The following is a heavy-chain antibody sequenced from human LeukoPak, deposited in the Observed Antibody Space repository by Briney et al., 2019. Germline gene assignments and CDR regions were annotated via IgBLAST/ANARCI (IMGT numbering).Heavy chain of an antibody. J-gene: IGHJ3*02. D-gene: IGHD3/OR15-3a*01. CDR2: IFYSGST. Sequence: ETLSLTCTVSGVSISTSSYYWGGVPQPPGKGLEWCGNIFYSGSTYYCPSLKSRVTISLDTSRTQFSLKLKSVTAADTDVYYCAKSNGYDFVDIWGQGTMVTVSS. CDR1: GVSISTSSYY. V-gene: IGHV4-39*07. CDR3: AKSNGYDFVDI.